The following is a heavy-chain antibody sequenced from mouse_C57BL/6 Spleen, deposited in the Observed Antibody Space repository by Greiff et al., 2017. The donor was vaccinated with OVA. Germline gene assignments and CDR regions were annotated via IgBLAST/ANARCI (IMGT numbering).Heavy chain of an antibody. CDR2: IYPRSGST. Sequence: QVQLQQPGAELARPGASVKLSCKASGYTFTSYGISWVKQRPGQGLEWIGDIYPRSGSTNYNEKFKGKATLTADKSSSTAYMALRSLTSEDSAVSVCAREYYYASIPYYFDDWGKGTTLTVSS. CDR3: AREYYYASIPYYFDD. D-gene: IGHD1-1*01. CDR1: GYTFTSYG. J-gene: IGHJ2*01. V-gene: IGHV1-81*01.